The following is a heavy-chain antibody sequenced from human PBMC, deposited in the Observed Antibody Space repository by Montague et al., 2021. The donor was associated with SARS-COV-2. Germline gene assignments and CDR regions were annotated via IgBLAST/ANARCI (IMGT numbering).Heavy chain of an antibody. CDR3: ARGAVQQQLEVDYFYGMDV. Sequence: SLRLSCAASGFTLSRYGMHWVRQAPGKGLQWLAVISYDGVKKYYADCVKGRLTISRDNSKDTLYLQVNSLRGDDTAVYYCARGAVQQQLEVDYFYGMDVWGQGTTVSVSS. V-gene: IGHV3-30-3*01. D-gene: IGHD1-1*01. J-gene: IGHJ6*02. CDR2: ISYDGVKK. CDR1: GFTLSRYG.